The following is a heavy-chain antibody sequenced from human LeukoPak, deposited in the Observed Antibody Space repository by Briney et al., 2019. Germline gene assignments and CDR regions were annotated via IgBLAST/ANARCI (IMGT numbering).Heavy chain of an antibody. CDR1: GFTFSSYS. Sequence: PGGSLRLSCAASGFTFSSYSMNWVRQAPGKGLEWVSSISSSSSYIYYADSVKGRFTISRDNAKNSLYLQMNSLRAEDTAVYYCAKGNTPIYSGSYPFDYWGQGTLVTVSS. J-gene: IGHJ4*02. V-gene: IGHV3-21*04. D-gene: IGHD1-26*01. CDR3: AKGNTPIYSGSYPFDY. CDR2: ISSSSSYI.